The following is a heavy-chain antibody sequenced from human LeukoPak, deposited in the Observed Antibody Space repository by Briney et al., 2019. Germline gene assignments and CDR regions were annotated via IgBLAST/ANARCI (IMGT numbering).Heavy chain of an antibody. D-gene: IGHD2-21*02. CDR3: ARSVGGDTASDY. V-gene: IGHV3-30-3*01. Sequence: GGSLRLSCAASGFTFSSYVMHWVRQAPGKGLEWVAVIPYDGSNKYYADSVKGRFTISRDNSKDTLYLQMNSLRAEDTAVYYCARSVGGDTASDYWGQGTLVTVSS. CDR1: GFTFSSYV. J-gene: IGHJ4*02. CDR2: IPYDGSNK.